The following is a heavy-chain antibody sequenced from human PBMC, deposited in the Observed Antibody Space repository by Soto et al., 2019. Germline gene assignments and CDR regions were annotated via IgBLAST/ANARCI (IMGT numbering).Heavy chain of an antibody. CDR2: IYYSGTT. J-gene: IGHJ4*02. V-gene: IGHV4-28*01. D-gene: IGHD1-26*01. Sequence: QVQLQESGPGLVKPSDTLSLTCAVSGYSISSSNWLGWVRQPPGKGLEWIGYIYYSGTTYYNPSLKSRVTMSVDTSKNQFSLKLTSVTAVDTAVYYCARREIQGPIDYWGQGTLVTVSS. CDR1: GYSISSSNW. CDR3: ARREIQGPIDY.